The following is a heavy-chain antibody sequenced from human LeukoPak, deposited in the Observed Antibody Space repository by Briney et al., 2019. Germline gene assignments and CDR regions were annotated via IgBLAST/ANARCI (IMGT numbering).Heavy chain of an antibody. Sequence: SVKVSCKASGYTFTSYAISWVRQAPGQGLEWMGGIIPIFGTANYAQKFQGRVTITADESTSTAYMELSSLRSEDTAVYYCARASGPYYYDSSGYPYYFDYWGQGTLVTVSS. CDR1: GYTFTSYA. J-gene: IGHJ4*02. V-gene: IGHV1-69*13. D-gene: IGHD3-22*01. CDR3: ARASGPYYYDSSGYPYYFDY. CDR2: IIPIFGTA.